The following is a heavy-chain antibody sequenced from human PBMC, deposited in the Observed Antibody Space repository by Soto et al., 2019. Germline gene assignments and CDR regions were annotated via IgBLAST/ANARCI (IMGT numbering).Heavy chain of an antibody. V-gene: IGHV4-61*01. J-gene: IGHJ4*02. Sequence: PSETLSLTCSVSGGSVSDKTYYWSWIRQPPGKRLEWIGDVYYSGTTNYNPSLKSGVTISVDLSKNRFSLRLSSVTTADTALYYCARTTAVPNTLRSRYFFDYWGQGTLVTVSS. CDR2: VYYSGTT. CDR1: GGSVSDKTYY. D-gene: IGHD4-17*01. CDR3: ARTTAVPNTLRSRYFFDY.